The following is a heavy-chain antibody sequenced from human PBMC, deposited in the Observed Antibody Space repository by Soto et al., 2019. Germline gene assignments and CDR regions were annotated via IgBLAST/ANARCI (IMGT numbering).Heavy chain of an antibody. CDR1: GGSISSGGYY. V-gene: IGHV4-31*03. CDR3: ARGVLH. J-gene: IGHJ4*01. Sequence: QVQLQESGPGLVQPSQTLSLTCTVSGGSISSGGYYWSWIRQHPGTGLEWIGHISSSGSTSYNTSLQSRVTISVDRYRNQLSLIVNSVTAVDTAVYYCARGVLHWGQGTLVTVSS. CDR2: ISSSGST.